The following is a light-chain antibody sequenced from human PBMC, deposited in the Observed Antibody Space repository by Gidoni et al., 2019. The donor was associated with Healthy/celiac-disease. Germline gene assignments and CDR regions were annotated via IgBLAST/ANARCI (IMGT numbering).Light chain of an antibody. J-gene: IGKJ1*01. V-gene: IGKV1-39*01. CDR3: QQSYSTPWT. CDR1: QSISSY. CDR2: AAS. Sequence: DIQMTQSPSSLSASVGDRVTITCRASQSISSYLTWYQQKPGKAPKLLIYAASSLQSGVPSRFSGSGSGTDFPLTLSSLQPEDFATYYCQQSYSTPWTFGQGTKVEIK.